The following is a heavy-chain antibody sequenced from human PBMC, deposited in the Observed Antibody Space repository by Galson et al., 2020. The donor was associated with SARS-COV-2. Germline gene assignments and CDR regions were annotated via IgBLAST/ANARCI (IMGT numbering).Heavy chain of an antibody. J-gene: IGHJ6*03. CDR2: IYYSGST. Sequence: SETLSLTCTVSGGSISSSSYYWGWIRQPPGKGLEWIGSIYYSGSTYYNPSLKSRVTISVDTSKNQFSLKLSSVTAADTAVYYCARVPYGSGSLPSYYYYYMDVWGKGTTVTVSS. D-gene: IGHD3-10*01. CDR1: GGSISSSSYY. CDR3: ARVPYGSGSLPSYYYYYMDV. V-gene: IGHV4-39*07.